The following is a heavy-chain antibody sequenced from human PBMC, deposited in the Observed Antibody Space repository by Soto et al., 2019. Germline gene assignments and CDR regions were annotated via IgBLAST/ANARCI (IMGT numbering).Heavy chain of an antibody. CDR3: ARPKACSGGSCYGWFDP. Sequence: ASVKVSCKASGYTFTSYGISWVRQAPGQGLEWMGWISAYNGNTNYAQKLQGRVTMTTDTSTSTAYMELRSLRSDDTAVYYCARPKACSGGSCYGWFDPWGQGTLVTVS. CDR1: GYTFTSYG. D-gene: IGHD2-15*01. J-gene: IGHJ5*02. CDR2: ISAYNGNT. V-gene: IGHV1-18*01.